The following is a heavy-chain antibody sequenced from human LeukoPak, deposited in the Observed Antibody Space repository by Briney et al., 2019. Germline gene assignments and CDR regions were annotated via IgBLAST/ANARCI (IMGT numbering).Heavy chain of an antibody. CDR1: GFTVSTYA. J-gene: IGHJ4*02. CDR2: VSGGGGTT. V-gene: IGHV3-23*01. CDR3: AKGQVFTSNLDC. Sequence: PGGSLRLSCAASGFTVSTYAMYWVRQSPGMGLEWVSAVSGGGGTTYYADSVKGRFIISRDTSRNTLYLQMNSLRAEDTAVYYCAKGQVFTSNLDCWGQGTLVTVSS. D-gene: IGHD3-16*01.